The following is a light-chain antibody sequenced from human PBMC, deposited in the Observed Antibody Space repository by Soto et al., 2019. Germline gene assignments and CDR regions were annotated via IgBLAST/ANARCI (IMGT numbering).Light chain of an antibody. CDR2: DAS. Sequence: EIVVPQSVSTLSLSTGERATLSWWASQSVKTFLVWYQQRPVQAPRLLIHDASHRAAGIPARFSGSGFATDFTPTISSLEPEDAAVYYCQQRSNWLPITFGQGTRLEIK. CDR3: QQRSNWLPIT. V-gene: IGKV3-11*01. CDR1: QSVKTF. J-gene: IGKJ5*01.